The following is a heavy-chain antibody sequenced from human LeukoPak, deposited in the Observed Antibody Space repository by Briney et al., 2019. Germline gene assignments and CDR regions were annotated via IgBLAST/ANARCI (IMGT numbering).Heavy chain of an antibody. CDR1: GGSISSYY. V-gene: IGHV4-59*01. J-gene: IGHJ3*02. D-gene: IGHD3-10*01. CDR2: IYYSGST. CDR3: ARDYGSGSYYNFRGAFDI. Sequence: SETLSLTCTVSGGSISSYYWSWIRQPPGKGLEWIGYIYYSGSTNYNPSLKSRVTISVDTSKNQFSLKLSSVTAADTAVYYCARDYGSGSYYNFRGAFDIWGQGTMVTVSS.